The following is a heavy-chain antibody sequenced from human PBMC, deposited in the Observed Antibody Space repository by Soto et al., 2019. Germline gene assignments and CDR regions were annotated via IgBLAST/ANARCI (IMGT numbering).Heavy chain of an antibody. CDR3: AKDPPSERMQPDYGMDV. J-gene: IGHJ6*02. CDR1: GFTFDSCV. V-gene: IGHV3-23*01. CDR2: ISGSGRYT. D-gene: IGHD6-13*01. Sequence: PGGSVRLSCAASGFTFDSCVMSWVRQAPGKGLEWLSLISGSGRYTDYADSVKGRFTISRDNSKNTLYLQMNSLRVEDTAVYYCAKDPPSERMQPDYGMDVWGQGTTVTVSS.